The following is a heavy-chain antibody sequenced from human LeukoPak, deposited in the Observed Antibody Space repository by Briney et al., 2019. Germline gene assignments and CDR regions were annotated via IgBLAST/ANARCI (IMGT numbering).Heavy chain of an antibody. CDR1: GGSISSGGYY. V-gene: IGHV4-31*03. CDR3: AREGRLYDFWRGYSKPNAFDI. Sequence: ASETLSLTCTVSGGSISSGGYYWSWIRQHPGKGLEWIGYIYYSGSTYYNPSLKSRVTISVDTSKNQFSLKLSSVTAADTAVYYCAREGRLYDFWRGYSKPNAFDIWGQRTMVTVSS. CDR2: IYYSGST. J-gene: IGHJ3*02. D-gene: IGHD3-3*01.